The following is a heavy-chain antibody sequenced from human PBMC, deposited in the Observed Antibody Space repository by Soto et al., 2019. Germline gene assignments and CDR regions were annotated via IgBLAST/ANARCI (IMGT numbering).Heavy chain of an antibody. Sequence: SETLSVTWAVDGGSFSGYCWSWIRQPPGKGLEWSGEINHSGSTNYNPSLKSRVTISVDTSKNQSSLKLSSVTAADTAVYYCARVSWCSSTSCYQGWGRYYYGMDVWGQGTTVTVSS. V-gene: IGHV4-34*01. J-gene: IGHJ6*02. CDR3: ARVSWCSSTSCYQGWGRYYYGMDV. D-gene: IGHD2-2*01. CDR2: INHSGST. CDR1: GGSFSGYC.